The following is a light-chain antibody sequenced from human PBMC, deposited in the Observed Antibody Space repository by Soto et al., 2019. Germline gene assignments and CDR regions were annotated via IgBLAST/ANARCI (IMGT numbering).Light chain of an antibody. J-gene: IGKJ4*01. CDR2: DAS. CDR3: QNFRSSAIS. Sequence: ALQLNKYPSSLSASVGDRVSITCRASQGIGSALAWYQLKPGAAPALLIYDASTLESGVPSRFSGSRSGADFTLTISSLQPEDFATYYCQNFRSSAISFGGGTKLDIK. V-gene: IGKV1-13*02. CDR1: QGIGSA.